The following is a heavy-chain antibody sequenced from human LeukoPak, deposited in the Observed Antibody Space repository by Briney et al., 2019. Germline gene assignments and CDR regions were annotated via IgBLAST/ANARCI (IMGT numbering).Heavy chain of an antibody. D-gene: IGHD2-2*03. V-gene: IGHV3-7*01. CDR1: GFSPTNFW. Sequence: PGGSLRLSCVASGFSPTNFWTTWVRRAPGRGLEWVANIKHDGSEKFYVDSVKGRFTISRDNAKNSLYLQMNSLRAEDTAVYYCATFVGIVSGTYTVPGGLLVWGKGTTVTVSS. CDR3: ATFVGIVSGTYTVPGGLLV. J-gene: IGHJ6*04. CDR2: IKHDGSEK.